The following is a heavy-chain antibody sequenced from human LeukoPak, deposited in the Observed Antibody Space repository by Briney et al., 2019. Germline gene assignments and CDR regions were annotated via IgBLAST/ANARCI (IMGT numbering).Heavy chain of an antibody. V-gene: IGHV1-2*02. D-gene: IGHD6-19*01. Sequence: ASVKVSCKASGYTFTSYGISWVRQAPGQGLEWMGWINPNSGGTNYAQKFQGRVTMTRDTSISTAYMELSRLRSDDTAVYYCARDRREVIAVADKSIDAFDIWGQGTMVTVSS. CDR2: INPNSGGT. CDR1: GYTFTSYG. CDR3: ARDRREVIAVADKSIDAFDI. J-gene: IGHJ3*02.